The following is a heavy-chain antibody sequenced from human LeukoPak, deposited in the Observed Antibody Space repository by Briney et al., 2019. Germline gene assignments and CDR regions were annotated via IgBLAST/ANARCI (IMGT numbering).Heavy chain of an antibody. CDR1: GFTFSIYE. CDR3: AKDGYDFWSGYYPLYYFDY. CDR2: ISDSGSSV. D-gene: IGHD3-3*01. Sequence: PGASLRLSCEASGFTFSIYEVNWVRQAPGKGLEWLSHISDSGSSVHYADSVKGRFTISRDNSKITLYLQMNSLRAEDTGVYYCAKDGYDFWSGYYPLYYFDYWGQGTLVTVSS. J-gene: IGHJ4*02. V-gene: IGHV3-48*03.